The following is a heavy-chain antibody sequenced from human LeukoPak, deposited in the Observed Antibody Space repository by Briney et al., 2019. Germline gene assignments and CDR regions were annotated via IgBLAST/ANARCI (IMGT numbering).Heavy chain of an antibody. Sequence: GGSLRLSCGASRLSSRIFRMSWVRQAPGKGLEWVANINQDGRETSYVDSVKGRFIISRDNARNSLYLQVNSLRAEDTAVYYCAELGITMIGGVWGKGTTVTISS. CDR2: INQDGRET. CDR1: RLSSRIFR. CDR3: AELGITMIGGV. V-gene: IGHV3-7*01. J-gene: IGHJ6*04. D-gene: IGHD3-10*02.